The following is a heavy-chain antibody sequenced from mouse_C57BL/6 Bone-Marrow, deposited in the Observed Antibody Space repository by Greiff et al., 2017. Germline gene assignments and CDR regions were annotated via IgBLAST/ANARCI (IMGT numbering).Heavy chain of an antibody. CDR3: ARHRADGYYETDAFAY. CDR2: INSDGGST. Sequence: EVQRVESGGGLVQPGESLKLSCESNEYEFPSHDMSWVRKTPEKRLELVAAINSDGGSTYYPDTMERRFIISRDNTKKTLYLQRSSLRSEDTALYYCARHRADGYYETDAFAYWGQGTLVTVSA. V-gene: IGHV5-2*01. J-gene: IGHJ3*01. D-gene: IGHD2-3*01. CDR1: EYEFPSHD.